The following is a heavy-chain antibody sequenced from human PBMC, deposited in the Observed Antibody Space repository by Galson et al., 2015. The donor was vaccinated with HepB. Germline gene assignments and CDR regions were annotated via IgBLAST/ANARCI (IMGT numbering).Heavy chain of an antibody. J-gene: IGHJ4*02. CDR3: ARGDLYDSSHLYSIDY. V-gene: IGHV4-31*03. CDR1: GGSISSGDYF. D-gene: IGHD3-22*01. Sequence: TLSLTCIVSGGSISSGDYFWTWIRQHPGKGLEWIGFICYSGSTYYNPSLGSRVTISVDRSKNQFSLNLTSVTAADMAVYFCARGDLYDSSHLYSIDYWGQGTQVTVSS. CDR2: ICYSGST.